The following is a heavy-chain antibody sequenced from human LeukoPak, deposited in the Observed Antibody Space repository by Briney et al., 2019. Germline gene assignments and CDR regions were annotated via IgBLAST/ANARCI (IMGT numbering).Heavy chain of an antibody. V-gene: IGHV3-30-3*01. CDR3: ARASYYYDSSGYYKY. CDR2: ISYDGSNK. CDR1: GFTFSSYA. Sequence: GRSLRLSCAASGFTFSSYAMPWVRQAPGKGLEWVAVISYDGSNKYYADSVKGRFTISRDNSENTLYLQMNSLRAEDTAVYYCARASYYYDSSGYYKYWGQGTLVTVSS. J-gene: IGHJ4*02. D-gene: IGHD3-22*01.